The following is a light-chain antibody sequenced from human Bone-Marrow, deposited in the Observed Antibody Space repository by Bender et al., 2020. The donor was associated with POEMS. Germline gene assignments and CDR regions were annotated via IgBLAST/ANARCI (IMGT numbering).Light chain of an antibody. CDR3: YSSAGISTWV. CDR2: EGT. CDR1: SSGFGSHNL. Sequence: QSALTQPASVSGSPGQSITISCTGTSSGFGSHNLVSWYQQHPGKAPKLIIYEGTKRPSGVSTRFSGSKSGNTASLTISGLQAEDDADYYCYSSAGISTWVFGGGTRLTVL. J-gene: IGLJ3*02. V-gene: IGLV2-23*01.